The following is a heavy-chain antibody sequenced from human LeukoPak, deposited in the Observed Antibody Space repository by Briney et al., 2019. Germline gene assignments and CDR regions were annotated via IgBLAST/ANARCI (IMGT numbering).Heavy chain of an antibody. D-gene: IGHD3-3*01. CDR3: ARDVGSLTISGFGAFDI. Sequence: GGSLRLSCAASGFTFDDYGMSWVRQAPGKGLEWVSSISSSSSYIYYADSVKGRFTISRDNAKNSLYLQMNSLRAEDTAVYYCARDVGSLTISGFGAFDIWGQGTMVTVSS. V-gene: IGHV3-21*01. J-gene: IGHJ3*02. CDR2: ISSSSSYI. CDR1: GFTFDDYG.